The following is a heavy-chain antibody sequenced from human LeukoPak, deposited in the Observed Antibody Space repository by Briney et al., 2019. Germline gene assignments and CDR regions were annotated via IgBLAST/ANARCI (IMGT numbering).Heavy chain of an antibody. CDR2: IYYSGST. J-gene: IGHJ4*02. CDR3: ARGDRGSGSWTFDY. D-gene: IGHD3-10*01. V-gene: IGHV4-30-4*01. CDR1: GGSISIGDYY. Sequence: SETLSLTCTVSGGSISIGDYYCSWIRQPPGKGLEWIGYIYYSGSTYYSPSLKSRLTISVDTSKNQFSLKLSSVTAADTAVYYCARGDRGSGSWTFDYWGQGTLVTVSS.